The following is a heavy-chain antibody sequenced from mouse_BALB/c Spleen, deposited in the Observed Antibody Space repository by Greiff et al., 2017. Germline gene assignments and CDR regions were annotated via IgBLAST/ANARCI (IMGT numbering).Heavy chain of an antibody. J-gene: IGHJ4*01. V-gene: IGHV2-9*02. CDR1: GFSLTSYG. CDR3: ARGGGYYGNYDAMDY. D-gene: IGHD2-1*01. Sequence: QVQLKESGPGLVAPSQSLSITCPVSGFSLTSYGVHWVRQPPGKGLEWLGVIWAGGSTNYNSALMSRLSISKDNSKSQVFLKMNSLQTDDTAMYYCARGGGYYGNYDAMDYWGQGTSVTVSS. CDR2: IWAGGST.